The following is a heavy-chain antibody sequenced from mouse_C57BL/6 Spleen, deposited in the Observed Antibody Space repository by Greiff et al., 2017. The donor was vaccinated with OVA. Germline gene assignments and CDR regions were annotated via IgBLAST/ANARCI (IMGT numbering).Heavy chain of an antibody. CDR2: ISGGGGNT. J-gene: IGHJ4*01. Sequence: EVQVVESGGGLVKPGGSLKLSCAASGFTFSSYTMSWVRQTPEQRLEWVATISGGGGNTYYPDSVKGRFTISRDNAKNTLYLQMSSLRSEDTALYYCARVGIYAMDYWGQGTSVTVSS. CDR3: ARVGIYAMDY. CDR1: GFTFSSYT. V-gene: IGHV5-9*01.